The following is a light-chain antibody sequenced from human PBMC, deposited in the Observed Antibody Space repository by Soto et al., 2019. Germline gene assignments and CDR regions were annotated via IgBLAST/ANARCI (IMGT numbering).Light chain of an antibody. V-gene: IGLV2-11*01. CDR3: CSYAGSYTDV. CDR2: DVN. CDR1: SSDVGAYNY. Sequence: QSALTQPRSVSGSPGQSVTISCTGTSSDVGAYNYDSWYQQHPGKAPKLMIYDVNKRPSGVPDRVSGSKSGNTASLTISGLQDEDEADYYCCSYAGSYTDVFGTGTMVTV. J-gene: IGLJ1*01.